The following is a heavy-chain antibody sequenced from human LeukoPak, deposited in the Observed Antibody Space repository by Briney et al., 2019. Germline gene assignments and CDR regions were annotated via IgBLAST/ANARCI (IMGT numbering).Heavy chain of an antibody. V-gene: IGHV3-21*01. D-gene: IGHD3-10*01. CDR1: GFTFSSYS. J-gene: IGHJ4*02. CDR3: ARDPMVRGFDY. CDR2: ISSSSGYI. Sequence: GGSLRLSCAASGFTFSSYSMNWVRQAPGKGLEWVSSISSSSGYIYYADSVKGRFTISRDNAKNSLYLQMNSLRAEDTAVYYCARDPMVRGFDYWGQGTLVTVSS.